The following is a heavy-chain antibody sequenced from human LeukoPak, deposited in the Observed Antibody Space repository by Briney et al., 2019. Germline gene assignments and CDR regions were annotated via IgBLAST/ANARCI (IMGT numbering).Heavy chain of an antibody. CDR3: ARASNGDYADGDEIFDY. Sequence: PSETLSLTCTVSGGSISRSTYYWGWIRQPPGKGLEWIANIYYTGTTLYNPSLKSRVTISVDTSENQFSLKLSSVTAADTAVYYCARASNGDYADGDEIFDYWGQGTLVTVSS. D-gene: IGHD4-17*01. J-gene: IGHJ4*02. CDR2: IYYTGTT. CDR1: GGSISRSTYY. V-gene: IGHV4-39*07.